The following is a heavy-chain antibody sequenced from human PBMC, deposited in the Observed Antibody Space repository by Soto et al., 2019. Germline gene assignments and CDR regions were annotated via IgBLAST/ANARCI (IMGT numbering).Heavy chain of an antibody. D-gene: IGHD6-13*01. CDR1: GYTFTSNG. Sequence: ASVKVSCKASGYTFTSNGISWVRQAPGQGLEWMGWISAYNGNTNYAQKLQGRVTMTTDTSTSTAYMELRSLRSDDTAVYYCASTSSSWCTNNWFDPWGQGTLVTVSS. CDR2: ISAYNGNT. V-gene: IGHV1-18*01. J-gene: IGHJ5*02. CDR3: ASTSSSWCTNNWFDP.